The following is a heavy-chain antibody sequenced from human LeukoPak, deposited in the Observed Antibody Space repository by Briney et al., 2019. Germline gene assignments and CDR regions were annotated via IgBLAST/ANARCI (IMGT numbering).Heavy chain of an antibody. CDR1: GGSISSFY. CDR3: AKPRYSYGPFDY. Sequence: PSETLSLTCTVSGGSISSFYWSWIRQPAGKGLEWIGHIYSSGSTTYNPSLKSRVTIPVDTSKNQFSLKLSAVTAADTAVYYCAKPRYSYGPFDYWGQGTLVTVSS. V-gene: IGHV4-4*07. J-gene: IGHJ4*02. D-gene: IGHD5-18*01. CDR2: IYSSGST.